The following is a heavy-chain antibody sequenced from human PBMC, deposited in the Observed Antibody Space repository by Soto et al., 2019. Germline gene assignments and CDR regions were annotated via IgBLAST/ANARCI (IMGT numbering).Heavy chain of an antibody. CDR2: LTGSGDNT. V-gene: IGHV3-23*01. D-gene: IGHD2-15*01. J-gene: IGHJ6*02. CDR3: AKGVCSEGTCYGREDV. Sequence: EVKLLDSGGGLVQPGGSLRLSCAASGFSFSNYAMSWVRQAPGKGLEWVSSLTGSGDNTYYADSVKGRFTISRDNSKNTLYLQRRSLRVADTAVHHCAKGVCSEGTCYGREDVWGQGTTVTVPS. CDR1: GFSFSNYA.